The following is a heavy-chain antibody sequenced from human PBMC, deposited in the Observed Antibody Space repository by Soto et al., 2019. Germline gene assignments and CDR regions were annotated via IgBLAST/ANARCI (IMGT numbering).Heavy chain of an antibody. Sequence: QVQLVQSGAEVKKPGASVKLSCKASGDTFTTYYMHWVRQAPGQGLEWVGIINPSGGTTSYAYNFLGRVTMTRDTSTNTVYMELRTLNSDDTAIYYSARDEDVDFANLDYWGQGTLVTVSS. V-gene: IGHV1-46*03. CDR2: INPSGGTT. J-gene: IGHJ4*02. CDR1: GDTFTTYY. CDR3: ARDEDVDFANLDY. D-gene: IGHD2-8*01.